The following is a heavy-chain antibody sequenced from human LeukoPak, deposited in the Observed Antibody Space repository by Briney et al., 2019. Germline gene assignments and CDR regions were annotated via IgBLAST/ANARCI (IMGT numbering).Heavy chain of an antibody. CDR2: IKQDGSEK. J-gene: IGHJ3*02. CDR3: ARFGELLSGSRITGAFDI. D-gene: IGHD3-10*01. CDR1: GFTLSSYW. V-gene: IGHV3-7*01. Sequence: GGSLRLSCAASGFTLSSYWMSWVRQAPGKGLVWVANIKQDGSEKYYVDSVKGRFTTSRDNAKNSVYLQMNSLRAEDTSVYYCARFGELLSGSRITGAFDIWGQGTMVTVSS.